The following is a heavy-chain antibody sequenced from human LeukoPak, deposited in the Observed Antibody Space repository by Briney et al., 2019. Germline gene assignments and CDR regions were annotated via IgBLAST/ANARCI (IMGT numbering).Heavy chain of an antibody. V-gene: IGHV4-59*01. J-gene: IGHJ6*02. Sequence: SETLSLNCTASGGSISSYYWSWIRQPPGKGLEWIGYIYYSGSTNYNPSLKSRVTISVGTSKNQFSLKLSSVTAADTAVYYCARAFKVSVGKLSYYYYGMDVWGQGTTVTVSS. D-gene: IGHD5/OR15-5a*01. CDR3: ARAFKVSVGKLSYYYYGMDV. CDR1: GGSISSYY. CDR2: IYYSGST.